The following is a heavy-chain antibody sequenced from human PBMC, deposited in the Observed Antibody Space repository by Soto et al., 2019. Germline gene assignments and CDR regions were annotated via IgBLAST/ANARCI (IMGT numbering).Heavy chain of an antibody. J-gene: IGHJ6*02. Sequence: QVQLVQSGAEVKKPGASVKVSCKASGYTFTSYAMHWVRQAPGQRLEWMGWINAGNGNTKYSQKFQGRVTITRDTSASTAYMELSSLRSEDTAVYYCAREGGLGATTHRRNGMDVWGQGTTVTVSS. V-gene: IGHV1-3*01. CDR2: INAGNGNT. CDR1: GYTFTSYA. CDR3: AREGGLGATTHRRNGMDV. D-gene: IGHD1-26*01.